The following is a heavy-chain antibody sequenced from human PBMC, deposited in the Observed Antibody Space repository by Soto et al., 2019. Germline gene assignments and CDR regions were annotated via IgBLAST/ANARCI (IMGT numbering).Heavy chain of an antibody. CDR1: RSALNSGNQY. CDR3: ARRRIATNNYKWFDP. CDR2: IYVTGAV. Sequence: PSETLSLTCTVSRSALNSGNQYWSWIGHVPGKGLEWIGQIYVTGAVDYNTSLRDRITISQDTSERQFSMNLRLVTAADTAVYYCARRRIATNNYKWFDPWGQCTLFPV. J-gene: IGHJ5*02. D-gene: IGHD2-21*01. V-gene: IGHV4-31*03.